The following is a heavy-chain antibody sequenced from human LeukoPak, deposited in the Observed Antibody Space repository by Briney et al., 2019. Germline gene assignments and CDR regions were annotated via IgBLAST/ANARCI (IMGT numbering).Heavy chain of an antibody. CDR2: IRYDGSNK. D-gene: IGHD6-19*01. CDR1: GFTFSSYG. J-gene: IGHJ4*02. V-gene: IGHV3-30*02. Sequence: GGSLRLSCAASGFTFSSYGMHWVRQAPGKGLEWVAFIRYDGSNKYCADSVKGRFTISRDNSKNTLYLQMNSLRAEDTAVYYCAKDPSIAVAGAFDYWGQGTLVTVSS. CDR3: AKDPSIAVAGAFDY.